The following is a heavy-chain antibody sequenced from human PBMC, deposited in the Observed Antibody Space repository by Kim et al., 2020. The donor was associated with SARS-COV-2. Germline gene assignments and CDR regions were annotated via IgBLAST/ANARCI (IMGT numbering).Heavy chain of an antibody. Sequence: ILYADSVRGRFTISRDNAKNSLYLQTNSLRDEYTALYYCVRDGMATGNLDRWGQGTLVTVSS. CDR3: VRDGMATGNLDR. V-gene: IGHV3-48*02. J-gene: IGHJ5*02. CDR2: I. D-gene: IGHD6-13*01.